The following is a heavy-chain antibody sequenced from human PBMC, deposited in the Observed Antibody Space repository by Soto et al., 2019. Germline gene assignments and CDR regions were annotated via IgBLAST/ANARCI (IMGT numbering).Heavy chain of an antibody. V-gene: IGHV1-69*04. CDR1: GGTFSSYT. CDR2: IIPILGIA. CDR3: ARDYYYDSSGYYPHLDY. Sequence: GASVKVSCKASGGTFSSYTISWVRQAPGQGLEWMGRIIPILGIANYAQKFQGRVTITADKSTSTAYMELSSLRSEDTAVYYCARDYYYDSSGYYPHLDYWGQGTLVTVSS. D-gene: IGHD3-22*01. J-gene: IGHJ4*02.